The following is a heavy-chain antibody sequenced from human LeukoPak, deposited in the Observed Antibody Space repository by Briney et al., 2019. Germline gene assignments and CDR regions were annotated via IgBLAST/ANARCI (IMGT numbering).Heavy chain of an antibody. CDR2: ISWNSGSI. CDR3: AEGWGYSSSWPDY. Sequence: GRSLRLSCAASGFTFDDYAMHWVRQAPGKGLEWVSGISWNSGSIGYADSVKGRFTIPRDNAKNSLYLQMISLRAEDTALYYCAEGWGYSSSWPDYWGQGTLVTVSS. J-gene: IGHJ4*02. V-gene: IGHV3-9*01. CDR1: GFTFDDYA. D-gene: IGHD6-13*01.